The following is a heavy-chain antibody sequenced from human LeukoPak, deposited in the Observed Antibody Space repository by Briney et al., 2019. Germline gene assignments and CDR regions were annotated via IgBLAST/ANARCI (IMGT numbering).Heavy chain of an antibody. CDR2: IKQDGREK. CDR3: ARESGGATNVDY. D-gene: IGHD1-26*01. V-gene: IGHV3-7*01. Sequence: GGPLRLSCAASGFTFSSYWMSWVRQAPGKGLEWVANIKQDGREKYYVDSVKGRFTISRDNAKNSLYLQMNSLRAEDTAVYYCARESGGATNVDYWGQGTLVTVSS. CDR1: GFTFSSYW. J-gene: IGHJ4*02.